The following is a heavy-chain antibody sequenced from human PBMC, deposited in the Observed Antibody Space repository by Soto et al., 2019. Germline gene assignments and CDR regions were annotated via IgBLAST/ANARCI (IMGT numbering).Heavy chain of an antibody. D-gene: IGHD1-26*01. J-gene: IGHJ5*01. CDR2: TYYRSKWST. CDR3: TRALSGSYDS. CDR1: GDSVSSKSAT. V-gene: IGHV6-1*01. Sequence: PSQTLSLTCAISGDSVSSKSATWNWIRRSPSRGLEWLGRTYYRSKWSTDYAVSVNNRITINPDTSKDQFSLQLNSVTPEDTAMYYCTRALSGSYDSWGQGTLVTVSS.